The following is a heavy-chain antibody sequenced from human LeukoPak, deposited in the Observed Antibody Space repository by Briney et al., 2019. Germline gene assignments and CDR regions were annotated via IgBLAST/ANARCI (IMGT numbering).Heavy chain of an antibody. Sequence: ASVKVSCKASGYTFTSYAMNWVRQVPGQGLELMGWINTNTGNPTYAQGFTGRFVFSLDTSVSTAYLQISSLKAEDTAVYYCARDLRGDAFDIWGQGTMVTVSS. V-gene: IGHV7-4-1*02. CDR1: GYTFTSYA. J-gene: IGHJ3*02. CDR3: ARDLRGDAFDI. CDR2: INTNTGNP. D-gene: IGHD5/OR15-5a*01.